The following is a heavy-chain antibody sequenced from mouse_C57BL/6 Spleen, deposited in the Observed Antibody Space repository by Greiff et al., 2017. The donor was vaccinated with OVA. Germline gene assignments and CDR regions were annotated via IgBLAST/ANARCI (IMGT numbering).Heavy chain of an antibody. Sequence: EVHLVESGGGLVKPGGSLKLSCAASGFTFSSYAMSWVRQTPEKRLEWVATISDGGSYTYYPANVKGRFTISRDNAKNNLYLQMSHLKSEDTAMYYCARDYDGYYDAWFAYWGQGTLVTVSA. CDR1: GFTFSSYA. CDR3: ARDYDGYYDAWFAY. V-gene: IGHV5-4*01. J-gene: IGHJ3*01. D-gene: IGHD2-3*01. CDR2: ISDGGSYT.